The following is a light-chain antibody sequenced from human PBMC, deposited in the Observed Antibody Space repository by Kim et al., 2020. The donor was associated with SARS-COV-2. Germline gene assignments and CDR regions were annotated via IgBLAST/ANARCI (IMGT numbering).Light chain of an antibody. CDR1: KLGDKY. CDR2: QDS. Sequence: SYELTQPPSVSVSPGQTASITCSGDKLGDKYACWYQQKPGQSPVLVIYQDSKRPSGIPERFSGSNSGNTATLTISGTQAMDEADYYCQAWDSSTASYVFGKGTKVTVL. CDR3: QAWDSSTASYV. V-gene: IGLV3-1*01. J-gene: IGLJ1*01.